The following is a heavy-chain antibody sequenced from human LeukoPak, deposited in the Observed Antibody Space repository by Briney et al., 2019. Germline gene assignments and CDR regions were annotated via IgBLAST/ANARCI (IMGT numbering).Heavy chain of an antibody. J-gene: IGHJ6*02. V-gene: IGHV4-59*08. CDR1: GGSISSYY. Sequence: SETLSLTCTVSGGSISSYYWSWIRQPPGKGLEWIGYIYYSGSTNYNPSLKSRVTISVDTSKNQFSLKLSSVTAADTAVYYCARHESSSWYYYYYGMDVWGQGTTVTISS. D-gene: IGHD6-13*01. CDR2: IYYSGST. CDR3: ARHESSSWYYYYYGMDV.